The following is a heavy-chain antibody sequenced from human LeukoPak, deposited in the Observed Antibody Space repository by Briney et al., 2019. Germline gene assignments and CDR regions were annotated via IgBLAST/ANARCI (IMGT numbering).Heavy chain of an antibody. CDR1: GFTFSSYG. CDR2: ISGGGGST. J-gene: IGHJ4*02. CDR3: AKDRNYYDSSGYCYGDY. V-gene: IGHV3-23*01. Sequence: GGTLRLSCAASGFTFSSYGMSWVRQAPGKGLEWVSAISGGGGSTYYADSVKGRFTISRDNSKNTLYLQMNSLRAEDTAVYYCAKDRNYYDSSGYCYGDYWGQGTLVTVSS. D-gene: IGHD3-22*01.